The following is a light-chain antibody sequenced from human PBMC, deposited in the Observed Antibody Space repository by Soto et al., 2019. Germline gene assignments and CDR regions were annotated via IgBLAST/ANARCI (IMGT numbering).Light chain of an antibody. J-gene: IGKJ5*01. V-gene: IGKV1-5*03. CDR1: QSISSW. Sequence: DIQMTQSPSTLSASVGDRVTITCRASQSISSWLAWYQQKPGKAPKLLIYKASSLESGVPSRFSGSGSGTDFTFTISSLQPEDIATYYCQQCNNLPITFGQGTRLEIK. CDR3: QQCNNLPIT. CDR2: KAS.